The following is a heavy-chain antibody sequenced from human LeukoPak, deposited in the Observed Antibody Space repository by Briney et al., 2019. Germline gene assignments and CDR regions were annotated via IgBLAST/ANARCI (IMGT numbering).Heavy chain of an antibody. V-gene: IGHV3-33*06. J-gene: IGHJ4*02. CDR3: AKNSFGESYGIDY. Sequence: PGRSLRLSCAASGFTFSSYGMHWVRQAPGKGLEWVAVIWYDGSNKYYVDSVQGRFTISRDNSKNTLYLQMNSLRAEDTAVYYCAKNSFGESYGIDYWGQGTLVTVSS. CDR2: IWYDGSNK. D-gene: IGHD3-10*01. CDR1: GFTFSSYG.